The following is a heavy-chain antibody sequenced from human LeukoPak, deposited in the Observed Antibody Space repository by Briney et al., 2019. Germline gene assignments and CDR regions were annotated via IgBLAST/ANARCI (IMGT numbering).Heavy chain of an antibody. J-gene: IGHJ4*02. CDR2: IYSGGSI. D-gene: IGHD5-18*01. Sequence: PGGSLRLSCAVSGFTVSSNYMTWVRQAPGKGLEWVPVIYSGGSIYYADSVKGRFTISRDISKNTVDLQLNSLRAEDTAVYYCASGKETSMAQGYWGQGTLVTVSS. V-gene: IGHV3-53*01. CDR3: ASGKETSMAQGY. CDR1: GFTVSSNY.